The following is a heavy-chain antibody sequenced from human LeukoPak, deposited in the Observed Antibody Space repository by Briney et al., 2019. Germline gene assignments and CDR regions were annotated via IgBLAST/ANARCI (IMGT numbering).Heavy chain of an antibody. D-gene: IGHD3-10*01. J-gene: IGHJ3*02. Sequence: PGGSLRLSCATSGFIFRDHSLNWVRQAPGKGLEWVAYISSSSGTIYYADSVKGRFTISRDNAKNLLFVQMNSLRAEDTAVYYCASNVLSSFHMWGQGTMVTVSS. V-gene: IGHV3-48*01. CDR3: ASNVLSSFHM. CDR2: ISSSSGTI. CDR1: GFIFRDHS.